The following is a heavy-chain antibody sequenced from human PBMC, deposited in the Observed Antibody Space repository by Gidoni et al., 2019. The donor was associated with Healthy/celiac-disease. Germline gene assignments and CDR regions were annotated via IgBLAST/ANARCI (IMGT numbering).Heavy chain of an antibody. CDR1: GGTFSSSS. J-gene: IGHJ5*02. V-gene: IGHV1-69*01. CDR2: IFPIFGTA. Sequence: QVQLVQSGAEVKKPGSSVKVSCKASGGTFSSSSISWARQAPGQGLEWMGGIFPIFGTANYAQKFQGRVTITADESTSTAYMELSSLRSEDTAVYYCARSGSWELLGRNWFDPWGQGTLVTVSS. CDR3: ARSGSWELLGRNWFDP. D-gene: IGHD1-26*01.